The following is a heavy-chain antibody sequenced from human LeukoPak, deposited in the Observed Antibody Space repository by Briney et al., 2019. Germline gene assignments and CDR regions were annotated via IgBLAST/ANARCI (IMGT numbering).Heavy chain of an antibody. CDR3: AKDVPGGWWYFDL. J-gene: IGHJ2*01. CDR1: GFTFSTYR. Sequence: GGSLRLSCAVSGFTFSTYRMNWVRQAPGMGLEWVSYISSSSSITYYADSVKGRFTISRDNAKNSLFLQMDSLRDEDTAVYYCAKDVPGGWWYFDLWGRGTLVTVSS. D-gene: IGHD6-19*01. CDR2: ISSSSSIT. V-gene: IGHV3-48*02.